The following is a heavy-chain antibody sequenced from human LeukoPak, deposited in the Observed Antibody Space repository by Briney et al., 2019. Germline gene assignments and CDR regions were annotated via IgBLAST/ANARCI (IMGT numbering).Heavy chain of an antibody. CDR1: GFTLSSYE. CDR3: ARTNWGLGGAFDM. V-gene: IGHV3-48*03. D-gene: IGHD7-27*01. J-gene: IGHJ3*02. Sequence: PGGSLRLSCAASGFTLSSYEVNWVRQAPGKGLEWVSYISTSGTTIYYADSVKGRFTTSRDNAKNSLYLQLNSLRAEDTAVYYCARTNWGLGGAFDMWGQGTMVTVSS. CDR2: ISTSGTTI.